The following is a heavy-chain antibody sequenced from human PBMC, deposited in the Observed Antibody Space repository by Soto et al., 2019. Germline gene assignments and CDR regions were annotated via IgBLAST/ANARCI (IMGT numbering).Heavy chain of an antibody. CDR1: GFTFSSYG. J-gene: IGHJ6*02. D-gene: IGHD5-18*01. V-gene: IGHV3-30*18. Sequence: GGSLRLSCAASGFTFSSYGMHWVRQAPGKGLEWVAVISYDGSNKYYADSVKGRFTISRDNSKNTLYLQMNSLRAEDTAVYYCAKGRVDTAMLHYYGMDVWGQGTTVTVSS. CDR3: AKGRVDTAMLHYYGMDV. CDR2: ISYDGSNK.